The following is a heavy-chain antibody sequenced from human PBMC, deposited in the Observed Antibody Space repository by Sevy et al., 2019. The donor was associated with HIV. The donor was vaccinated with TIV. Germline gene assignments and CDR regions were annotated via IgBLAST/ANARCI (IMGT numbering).Heavy chain of an antibody. J-gene: IGHJ4*02. D-gene: IGHD6-13*01. CDR3: ARERQQLVLGSSFDY. CDR1: GGTFSSYA. V-gene: IGHV1-69*13. CDR2: IIPIFGTA. Sequence: ASVKVSCKASGGTFSSYAISWVRQAPGQGLEWMGGIIPIFGTANYAQKFQGRVTITADESTSTAYMELSSLRSEDTAVYYCARERQQLVLGSSFDYWGQGTLVTVSS.